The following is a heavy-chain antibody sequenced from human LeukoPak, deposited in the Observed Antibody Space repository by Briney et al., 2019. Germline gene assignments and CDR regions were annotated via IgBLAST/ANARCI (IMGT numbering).Heavy chain of an antibody. V-gene: IGHV3-7*01. Sequence: GGSRRLSCEGSGFTFSDYWMGWVRQAPGKGLEWVANINPAGRDTYYVDSVKGRFTISRDNVKKSTFLQMNSLRAEDTAVYYCARAQLYGAGDYWGQGTLVTVSS. CDR1: GFTFSDYW. D-gene: IGHD2-2*01. J-gene: IGHJ4*02. CDR3: ARAQLYGAGDY. CDR2: INPAGRDT.